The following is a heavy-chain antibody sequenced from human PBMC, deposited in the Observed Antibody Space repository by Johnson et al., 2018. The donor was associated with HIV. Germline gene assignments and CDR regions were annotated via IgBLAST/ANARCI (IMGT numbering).Heavy chain of an antibody. CDR3: AKGYSSSDAFDI. V-gene: IGHV3-30*18. Sequence: VQLVESGGGVVQPGRSLRLSCAASGFTFSSYGMHWVRQAPGKGLEWVAVISYDGSNKYYADSVKGRFTISRDNSKNTLYLQRNSLRAEDTAVYYCAKGYSSSDAFDIWGQGTMVTVSS. CDR2: ISYDGSNK. J-gene: IGHJ3*02. D-gene: IGHD6-6*01. CDR1: GFTFSSYG.